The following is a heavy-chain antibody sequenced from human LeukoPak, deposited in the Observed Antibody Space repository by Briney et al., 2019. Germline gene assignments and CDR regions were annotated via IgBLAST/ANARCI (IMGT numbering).Heavy chain of an antibody. CDR1: GGSFSGYY. CDR2: INHSGST. Sequence: SETLSLTCAVYGGSFSGYYWSWIRQPPGKGLEWIGEINHSGSTNYNPSLKSRATISVDTSKNQFSLKLSSVTAADTAVYYCARVAPRYYDFWSGPWDYYGMDVWGQGTTVTVSS. V-gene: IGHV4-34*01. D-gene: IGHD3-3*01. CDR3: ARVAPRYYDFWSGPWDYYGMDV. J-gene: IGHJ6*02.